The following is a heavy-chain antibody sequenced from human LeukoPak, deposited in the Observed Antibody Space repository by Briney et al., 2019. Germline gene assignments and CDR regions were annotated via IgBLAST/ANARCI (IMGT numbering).Heavy chain of an antibody. Sequence: SETLSLTCAVYGGSFSGYYWSWIRQPPGKGLEWIGEINHSGSTNYNPSLKSRVTISVDTSKNQFSLKLSSVTAADTAVYYCASGRAAAGVSGADYWGQGILVTVSS. D-gene: IGHD6-13*01. V-gene: IGHV4-34*01. CDR1: GGSFSGYY. J-gene: IGHJ4*02. CDR3: ASGRAAAGVSGADY. CDR2: INHSGST.